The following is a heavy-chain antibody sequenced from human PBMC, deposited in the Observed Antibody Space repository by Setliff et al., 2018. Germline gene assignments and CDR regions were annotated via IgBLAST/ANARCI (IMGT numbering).Heavy chain of an antibody. D-gene: IGHD2-2*03. CDR1: GGSISSNY. V-gene: IGHV4-4*08. CDR3: VRVEAGYCSSTSCYVVGAFDI. Sequence: SETLSLTCTVSGGSISSNYWSWVRQPPGKGLEWIGYIYTSGSTNYNPSLKSRGTISVDTSRNQFSLKLSSVTATDTAVYYCVRVEAGYCSSTSCYVVGAFDIWGQGTMVTVS. J-gene: IGHJ3*02. CDR2: IYTSGST.